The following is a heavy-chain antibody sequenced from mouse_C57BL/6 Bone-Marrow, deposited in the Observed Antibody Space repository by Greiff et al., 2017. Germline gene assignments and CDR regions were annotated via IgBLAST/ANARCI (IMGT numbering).Heavy chain of an antibody. CDR1: GYTFTSYG. Sequence: QVQLKQSGAELARPGASVKLSCKASGYTFTSYGISWVKQRTGQGLEWIGEIYPRSGNTYYNEKFKGKATLTADKSSSTAYMELRSLTSEDSAVYFCAYGSSQPHWYFDVWGTGTTVTVSS. CDR3: AYGSSQPHWYFDV. V-gene: IGHV1-81*01. D-gene: IGHD1-1*01. J-gene: IGHJ1*03. CDR2: IYPRSGNT.